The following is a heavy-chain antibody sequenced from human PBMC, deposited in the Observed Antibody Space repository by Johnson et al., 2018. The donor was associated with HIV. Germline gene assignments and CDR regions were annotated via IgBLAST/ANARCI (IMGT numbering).Heavy chain of an antibody. Sequence: VQLLESGGDLVQPGGSLRLSCAASGFAFSNSAMNWVRQAPGKGLEWVSLISGTGDITYYADSVKGRFTISRDNSKNTLYLQMNSLRAEDTAVYYCAKEGYIAAAGNDAFDIWGQGTMVTVSA. CDR3: AKEGYIAAAGNDAFDI. V-gene: IGHV3-23*01. J-gene: IGHJ3*02. D-gene: IGHD6-13*01. CDR1: GFAFSNSA. CDR2: ISGTGDIT.